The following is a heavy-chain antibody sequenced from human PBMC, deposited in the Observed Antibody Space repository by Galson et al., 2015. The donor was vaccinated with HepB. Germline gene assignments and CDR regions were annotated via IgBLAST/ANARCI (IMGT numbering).Heavy chain of an antibody. CDR1: GYTFTSYD. J-gene: IGHJ6*03. CDR3: ARRYSSSWDPGPYYYMDV. Sequence: SVKVSCKASGYTFTSYDINWVRQATGQGLEWMGWMNPNSGNTGYAQKFQGRVTMTRNTSISTAYMELSSLRSEDTAVYYCARRYSSSWDPGPYYYMDVWGKGTTVTVSS. V-gene: IGHV1-8*01. D-gene: IGHD6-13*01. CDR2: MNPNSGNT.